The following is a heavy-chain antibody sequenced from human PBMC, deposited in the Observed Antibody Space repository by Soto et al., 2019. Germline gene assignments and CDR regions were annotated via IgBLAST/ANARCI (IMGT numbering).Heavy chain of an antibody. CDR2: ISSSSSYI. V-gene: IGHV3-21*01. CDR1: GFTFSSYS. Sequence: EVQLVESGGGLVKPGGSLRLSCAASGFTFSSYSMNWVRQAPGKGLEWVSSISSSSSYIYYADSVKGRFTISRDNVKNFMYLQMNSLGGEDTAVYYCARTPKGYCSGGSCYLGYYFDYWGQGTLVTVSS. CDR3: ARTPKGYCSGGSCYLGYYFDY. J-gene: IGHJ4*02. D-gene: IGHD2-15*01.